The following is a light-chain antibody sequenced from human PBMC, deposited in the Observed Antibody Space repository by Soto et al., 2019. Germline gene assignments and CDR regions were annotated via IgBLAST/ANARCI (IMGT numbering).Light chain of an antibody. V-gene: IGKV3-20*01. CDR2: GAS. J-gene: IGKJ1*01. CDR3: HQYGSSPRT. Sequence: ENVLTQSPGTLYLSPGERATLSCRASQSFSSSYLAWYQQRPGQAPRLLIFGASSRATGIPDRFSGSGSGTDFTLTISRLEPEDFAVYYCHQYGSSPRTFGQGTKVDIK. CDR1: QSFSSSY.